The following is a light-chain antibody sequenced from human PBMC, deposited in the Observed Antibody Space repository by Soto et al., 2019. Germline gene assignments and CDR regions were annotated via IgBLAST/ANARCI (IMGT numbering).Light chain of an antibody. CDR3: QQYNNWPPIT. J-gene: IGKJ5*01. V-gene: IGKV3-15*01. Sequence: EIVLTQSPGTLSLSPGERATLSCRASQSVSSYLTWYQQKPGQAPRLLIYGASTRATGVPGRFSGSGSGTEFTLTISSLQSEDFAVYYCQQYNNWPPITFGQGTRLEIK. CDR2: GAS. CDR1: QSVSSY.